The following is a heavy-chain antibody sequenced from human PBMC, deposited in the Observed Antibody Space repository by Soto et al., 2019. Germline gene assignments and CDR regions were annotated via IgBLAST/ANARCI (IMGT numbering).Heavy chain of an antibody. D-gene: IGHD1-26*01. CDR2: MNPNSGNT. CDR1: GYTFTTYD. J-gene: IGHJ4*02. V-gene: IGHV1-8*01. Sequence: ASLKVSCKASGYTFTTYDINWVRQSTGQGLGWMGWMNPNSGNTGYAQKFQGRVTMTRNTSISTAYIELSSLRSEDTAGYYCARGRRVSGRHGPTGYWGQGTLVTVSS. CDR3: ARGRRVSGRHGPTGY.